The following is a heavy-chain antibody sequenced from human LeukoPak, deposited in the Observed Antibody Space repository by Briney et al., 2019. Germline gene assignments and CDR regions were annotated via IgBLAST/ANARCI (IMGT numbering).Heavy chain of an antibody. V-gene: IGHV4-59*01. CDR2: IYYSGST. J-gene: IGHJ4*02. D-gene: IGHD1-26*01. CDR1: GGSISSYY. Sequence: SETLSLTCTVSGGSISSYYWSWIRQPPGKGLEWIGYIYYSGSTNYNPSLKSRVTISVDTSKNQFSLKLRSVTAADTAVYYCARGLGRWEDLFGYWGQGTLVTVPS. CDR3: ARGLGRWEDLFGY.